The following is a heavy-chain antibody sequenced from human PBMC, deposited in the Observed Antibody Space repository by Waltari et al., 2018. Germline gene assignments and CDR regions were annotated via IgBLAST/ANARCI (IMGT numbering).Heavy chain of an antibody. J-gene: IGHJ6*03. CDR1: GGSISSYY. V-gene: IGHV4-59*01. CDR2: IYSSGST. CDR3: ARDLPDYGGPYYYYYMDV. D-gene: IGHD4-17*01. Sequence: QVQLQESGPGLVKPSETLSLTCTVAGGSISSYYWSWIRQPPGKGLEWIGYIYSSGSTNYNPYHKRRVTIPVDTSKNQFSLKLSSVTAADTAVYYCARDLPDYGGPYYYYYMDVWGKGTTVTVSS.